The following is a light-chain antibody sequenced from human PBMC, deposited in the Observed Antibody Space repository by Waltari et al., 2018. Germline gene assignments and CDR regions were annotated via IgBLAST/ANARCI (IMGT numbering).Light chain of an antibody. V-gene: IGKV2-28*01. CDR3: MQALQTPYT. J-gene: IGKJ2*01. CDR2: LGS. Sequence: DIVMTQSPLSLPVTPGEPASISCRSSQGLLHTNGYIYLDWYLQKPGQSPQLLIYLGSNRASGVPDRFSGSGSGTDFTLIISRVEAEDVGVYFCMQALQTPYTFGQGTKLEIK. CDR1: QGLLHTNGYIY.